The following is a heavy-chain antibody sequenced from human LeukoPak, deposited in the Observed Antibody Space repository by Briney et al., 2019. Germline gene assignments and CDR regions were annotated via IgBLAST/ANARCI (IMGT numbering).Heavy chain of an antibody. J-gene: IGHJ4*02. V-gene: IGHV3-7*01. D-gene: IGHD3-22*01. CDR1: GFTFSSYW. CDR2: IKRDGSEE. CDR3: ARDRAMIVVLTEYYFDY. Sequence: PGGSLRLSCAASGFTFSSYWMSWVRQAPGKGLGWVANIKRDGSEEYYVDSVKGRFTISRDNAKNSLYLQMNSLRAEDTAVYYCARDRAMIVVLTEYYFDYWGQGSLVTVSS.